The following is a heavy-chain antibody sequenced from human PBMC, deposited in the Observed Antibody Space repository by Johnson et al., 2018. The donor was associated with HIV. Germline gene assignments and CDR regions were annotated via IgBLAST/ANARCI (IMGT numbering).Heavy chain of an antibody. CDR3: ARDRGYCTNGVCYYDAFDI. V-gene: IGHV3-20*04. CDR1: GFTFDDYG. CDR2: INWNGGSR. Sequence: VQLVESGGGVVRPGGSLRLSCAAPGFTFDDYGMSWVRQAPGKGLEWVSGINWNGGSRGYADSVKGRFTISRDNAKRSLYLQMSSLRAEDTAVYYCARDRGYCTNGVCYYDAFDIWGQGTMVTVSA. D-gene: IGHD2-8*01. J-gene: IGHJ3*02.